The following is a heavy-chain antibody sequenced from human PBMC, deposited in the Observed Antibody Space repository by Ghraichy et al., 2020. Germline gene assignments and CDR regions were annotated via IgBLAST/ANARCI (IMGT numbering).Heavy chain of an antibody. D-gene: IGHD4-17*01. CDR2: ISYDGSNK. Sequence: GGSLRLSCAASGFTFSSYAMHWVRQAPGKGLEWVAVISYDGSNKYYADSVKGRFTISRDNSKNTLYLQMNSLRAEDTAVYYCAREDYEDYWGQGTLVTVSS. CDR3: AREDYEDY. CDR1: GFTFSSYA. V-gene: IGHV3-30*04. J-gene: IGHJ4*02.